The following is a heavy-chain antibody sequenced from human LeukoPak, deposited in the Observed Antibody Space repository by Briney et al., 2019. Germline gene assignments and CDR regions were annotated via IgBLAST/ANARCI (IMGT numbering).Heavy chain of an antibody. Sequence: GASVKVSCKASGYTFTSCHFHWVRQAPGQGLEWMGIINPSDGRTSYAQKLQGRVTMTTDTSTSTAYMELRSLRSNDTAVYYCARRIRRERLYDILTGPDYYMDVWGKGTTVTVSS. V-gene: IGHV1-46*01. J-gene: IGHJ6*03. CDR2: INPSDGRT. CDR1: GYTFTSCH. D-gene: IGHD3-9*01. CDR3: ARRIRRERLYDILTGPDYYMDV.